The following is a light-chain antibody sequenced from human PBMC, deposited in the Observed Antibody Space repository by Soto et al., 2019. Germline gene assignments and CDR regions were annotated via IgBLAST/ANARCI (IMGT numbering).Light chain of an antibody. V-gene: IGKV3-20*01. CDR1: QSVNNN. CDR2: GAS. Sequence: IVMTQSTATLSVSPGERCTLSCMASQSVNNNLAWYQQKPGQAPRLLIYGASSRATGIPDRFSGSGSGTDFTLTISRLEPEDFAVYYCQQYGCSPITFGQGTRLEVK. CDR3: QQYGCSPIT. J-gene: IGKJ5*01.